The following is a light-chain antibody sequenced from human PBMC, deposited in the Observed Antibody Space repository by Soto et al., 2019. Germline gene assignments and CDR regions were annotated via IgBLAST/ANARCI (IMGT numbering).Light chain of an antibody. Sequence: EIVLTQSPGTLSLSPGERATLSYRASQSVSSNYLAWYQQKPGQAPRLLIYGASSRATGIPDRFSGSGSGTDFTLTISRLEPEDFAVYYCQQYGSSSTWTFGQGTKVEIK. V-gene: IGKV3-20*01. J-gene: IGKJ1*01. CDR2: GAS. CDR1: QSVSSNY. CDR3: QQYGSSSTWT.